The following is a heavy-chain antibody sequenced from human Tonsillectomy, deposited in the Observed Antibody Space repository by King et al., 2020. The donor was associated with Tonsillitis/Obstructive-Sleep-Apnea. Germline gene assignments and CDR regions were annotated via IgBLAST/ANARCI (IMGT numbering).Heavy chain of an antibody. J-gene: IGHJ4*02. CDR3: ARDESVAGVH. CDR1: GFTFSSYA. Sequence: VQLVESGGGVVQPGRSLRLSCAASGFTFSSYAMHWVRQAPGKELEWVAVISYVGSNKYYADSVKGRFTISRDNSKNTLYLQMNSLRAEDTAVYYCARDESVAGVHWGQGTLVTVSS. CDR2: ISYVGSNK. D-gene: IGHD1-1*01. V-gene: IGHV3-30*01.